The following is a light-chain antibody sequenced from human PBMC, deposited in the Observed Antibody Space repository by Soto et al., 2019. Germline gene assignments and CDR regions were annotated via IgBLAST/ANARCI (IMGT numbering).Light chain of an antibody. J-gene: IGKJ1*01. CDR3: QQYCSSRT. CDR2: GAS. Sequence: EIVLTQSPGTLSLSPGERATLSCRASQSVSSSYLAWYQQKPGQAPRLLIYGASSRATGIPDRFSGSGSGTDFTLTISRLEPEDVAVYYCQQYCSSRTFGQGTKVEIK. CDR1: QSVSSSY. V-gene: IGKV3-20*01.